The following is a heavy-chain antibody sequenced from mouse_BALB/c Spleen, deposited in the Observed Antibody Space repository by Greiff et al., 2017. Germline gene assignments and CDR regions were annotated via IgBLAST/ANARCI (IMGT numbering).Heavy chain of an antibody. J-gene: IGHJ2*01. Sequence: EVQLQQSGPELVKPGASVKISCKASGYTFTDYYMNWVKQSHGKSLEWIGLVNPNNGGTSYNQKFKGKATLTVDKSSSTAYMELRSLTSEDSAVYYCARRDYRYDFDYWGQGTTLTVSS. V-gene: IGHV1-26*01. D-gene: IGHD2-14*01. CDR3: ARRDYRYDFDY. CDR1: GYTFTDYY. CDR2: VNPNNGGT.